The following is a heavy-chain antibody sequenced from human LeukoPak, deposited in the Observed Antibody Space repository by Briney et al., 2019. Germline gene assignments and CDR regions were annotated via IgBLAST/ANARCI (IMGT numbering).Heavy chain of an antibody. CDR3: ARGLHYYDFWSGYYRSPGFDY. Sequence: PSETLSLTCAVYGGSFSGYYWSWIRQPPGKGLEWIGEINHSGSTNYNPSLKSRVTISVDTSKNQFSLKLSSVTAADTAVYYCARGLHYYDFWSGYYRSPGFDYWGRGTLVTVSS. CDR2: INHSGST. D-gene: IGHD3-3*01. CDR1: GGSFSGYY. V-gene: IGHV4-34*01. J-gene: IGHJ4*02.